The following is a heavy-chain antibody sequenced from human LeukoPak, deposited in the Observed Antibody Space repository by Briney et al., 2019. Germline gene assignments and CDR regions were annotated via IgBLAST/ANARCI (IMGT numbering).Heavy chain of an antibody. J-gene: IGHJ4*02. CDR1: GFTVSSNY. D-gene: IGHD3-3*01. CDR3: ARAHYDFWSGYPRAYFDY. CDR2: IYSGGST. Sequence: GGSLRLSCAASGFTVSSNYMSWVRQAPGKGLEWVPVIYSGGSTYYADSVKGRFTISRDNSKNTLYLQMNSLRAEDTAVYYCARAHYDFWSGYPRAYFDYWGQGTLVTVSS. V-gene: IGHV3-53*01.